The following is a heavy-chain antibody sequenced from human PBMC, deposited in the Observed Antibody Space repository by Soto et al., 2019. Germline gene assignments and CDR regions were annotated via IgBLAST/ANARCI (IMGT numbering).Heavy chain of an antibody. CDR3: ARLHGTGSYYHYYYGIDV. CDR2: THYSRSA. J-gene: IGHJ6*02. CDR1: GGPISDGGYF. D-gene: IGHD3-10*01. Sequence: QVQLQESGPGLVKPSQTLSLTCTVSGGPISDGGYFWSWIRQRPGTGLEWIGYTHYSRSAYYNPSLKSRVTISLDTSKRQFSLRLSSVTAADTAVYYCARLHGTGSYYHYYYGIDVWGQGTTVTVSS. V-gene: IGHV4-31*03.